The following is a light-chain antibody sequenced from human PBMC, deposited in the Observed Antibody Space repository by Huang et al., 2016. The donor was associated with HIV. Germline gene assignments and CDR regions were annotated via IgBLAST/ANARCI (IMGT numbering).Light chain of an antibody. CDR1: QSLSSSY. J-gene: IGKJ2*01. CDR2: AAA. Sequence: VLTQSPDTLSSSPGERVTVSCRASQSLSSSYIAWYQKRPGQAPRRLIYAAATRATDIPKRCSGSGAGTDFTLTSNRLEPDDFAMYYCQKYGTSPYTFGQGTNLEIK. V-gene: IGKV3-20*01. CDR3: QKYGTSPYT.